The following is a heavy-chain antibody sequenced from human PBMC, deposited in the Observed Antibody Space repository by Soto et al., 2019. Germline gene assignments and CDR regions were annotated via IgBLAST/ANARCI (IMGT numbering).Heavy chain of an antibody. CDR3: AKDALVRGVIITGWFDP. Sequence: GGSLRLSCAASGFTFSSYGMHWVRQAPGKGLEWVAVISYDGSNKYYADSVKGRFTISRDNSKNTLYLQMNSLRAEDTAVYYCAKDALVRGVIITGWFDPWGQGTLVTVSS. CDR1: GFTFSSYG. D-gene: IGHD3-10*01. V-gene: IGHV3-30*18. CDR2: ISYDGSNK. J-gene: IGHJ5*02.